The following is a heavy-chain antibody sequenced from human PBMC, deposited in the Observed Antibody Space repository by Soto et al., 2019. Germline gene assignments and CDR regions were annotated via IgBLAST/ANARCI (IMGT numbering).Heavy chain of an antibody. D-gene: IGHD3-10*01. V-gene: IGHV4-34*01. CDR1: GGSFSGYY. CDR2: INHSGST. J-gene: IGHJ3*02. Sequence: SETLSLTCAVYGGSFSGYYWSWIRQPPGKGLEWIGEINHSGSTNYNPSLKSRVTISVDTSKNQFSLKLSSVTAADTAVYYCARGPFRARDYYGSGSYRYSHAFDIWGQGTMVTVSS. CDR3: ARGPFRARDYYGSGSYRYSHAFDI.